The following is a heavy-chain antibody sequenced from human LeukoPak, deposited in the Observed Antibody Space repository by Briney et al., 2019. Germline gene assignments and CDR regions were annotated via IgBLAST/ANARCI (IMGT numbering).Heavy chain of an antibody. J-gene: IGHJ6*02. CDR2: ISAYNGNT. CDR1: GYTFTSYG. CDR3: ARDHYGDYIPSGYYYYGMDV. V-gene: IGHV1-18*01. Sequence: ASVKASCKASGYTFTSYGISWVRQAPGQGLEWMGWISAYNGNTNYAQKLQGRVTMTTDTSTSTAYMELRSLRSDDTAVYYCARDHYGDYIPSGYYYYGMDVWGQGTTVTVSS. D-gene: IGHD4-17*01.